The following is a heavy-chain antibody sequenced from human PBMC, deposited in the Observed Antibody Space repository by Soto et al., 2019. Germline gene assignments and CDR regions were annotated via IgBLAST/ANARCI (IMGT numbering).Heavy chain of an antibody. CDR1: GGSMTSYY. Sequence: SETLSLTCTVSGGSMTSYYWTWIRQPAGKGLEWVGRVYSSGGTHYNPSLKSRVTISLDTSKNQFSLRLLSVTDADTAVYFCARGQRFSDWFDPWGQGTLVTVSS. V-gene: IGHV4-4*07. J-gene: IGHJ5*02. CDR3: ARGQRFSDWFDP. CDR2: VYSSGGT. D-gene: IGHD3-3*01.